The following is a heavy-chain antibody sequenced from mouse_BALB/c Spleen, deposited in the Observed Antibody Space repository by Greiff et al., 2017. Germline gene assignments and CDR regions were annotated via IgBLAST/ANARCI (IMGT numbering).Heavy chain of an antibody. D-gene: IGHD2-4*01. CDR1: GYTFTSYW. V-gene: IGHV1S22*01. J-gene: IGHJ2*01. Sequence: LQQPGSELVRPGASVKLSCKASGYTFTSYWMHWVKQRPGQGLEWIGNIYPGSGSTNYDEKFQGKATITADTSSNTAYLQLSSLTSEDTAVYYCARDGGLRYYFDYWGQGTTLTVSS. CDR2: IYPGSGST. CDR3: ARDGGLRYYFDY.